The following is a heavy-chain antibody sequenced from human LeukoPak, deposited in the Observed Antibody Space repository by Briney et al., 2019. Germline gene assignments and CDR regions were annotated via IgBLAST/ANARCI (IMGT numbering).Heavy chain of an antibody. J-gene: IGHJ5*02. CDR1: GFTFSSYA. V-gene: IGHV3-23*01. Sequence: EGSLRLSCAASGFTFSSYAMSWVRQAPGKGLEWVSAISGSGGSTYYADSVKGRFTISRDNSKNTLYLQMNSLRAEDTAVYYCAKGRYSSSWHNWFDPWGQGTLVTVSS. CDR3: AKGRYSSSWHNWFDP. D-gene: IGHD6-13*01. CDR2: ISGSGGST.